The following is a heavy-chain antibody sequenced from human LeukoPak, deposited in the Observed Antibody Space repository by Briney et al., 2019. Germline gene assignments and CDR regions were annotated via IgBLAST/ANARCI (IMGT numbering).Heavy chain of an antibody. CDR2: IYYSGST. CDR1: GGSISSGDYY. CDR3: ARGTYLKLRFLEWQGGYYMDV. J-gene: IGHJ6*03. Sequence: PSETLSLTCTVSGGSISSGDYYWSWIRQPPGKGLEWIGYIYYSGSTYYNPSLKSRVTISVDTSKNQFSLKLSSVTAADTAVYYCARGTYLKLRFLEWQGGYYMDVWGKGTTVTVSS. V-gene: IGHV4-30-4*08. D-gene: IGHD3-3*01.